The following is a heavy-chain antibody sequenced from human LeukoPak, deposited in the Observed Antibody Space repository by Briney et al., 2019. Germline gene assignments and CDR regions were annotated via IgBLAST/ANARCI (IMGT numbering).Heavy chain of an antibody. CDR1: GYTFTGYY. CDR3: ARDDYDSSGYYDY. V-gene: IGHV1-2*06. Sequence: ASVKVSCKASGYTFTGYYMHWVRQAPGQGLEWMGRINPNSGGTNYAQKFQGRVTMTRDTSTSTAYMELSRLRSDDTAVYYCARDDYDSSGYYDYWGQGTLVTVSS. CDR2: INPNSGGT. J-gene: IGHJ4*02. D-gene: IGHD3-22*01.